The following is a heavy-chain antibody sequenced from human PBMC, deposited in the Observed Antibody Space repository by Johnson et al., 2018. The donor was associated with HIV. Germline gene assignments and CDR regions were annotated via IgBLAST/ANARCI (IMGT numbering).Heavy chain of an antibody. D-gene: IGHD1-26*01. CDR1: GFNFRSYG. V-gene: IGHV3-30*02. CDR3: AKGDTVVGAKYAFDF. J-gene: IGHJ3*01. CDR2: IRYDGSKK. Sequence: QVQLVESGGGLVQPGGSLRLSCAASGFNFRSYGMHWVRQAPGKGLERVAFIRYDGSKKYYEDSVKGRFTISRDNSKNTLYLQMKSLIAEDTAVYYCAKGDTVVGAKYAFDFWGQGTMVTVSS.